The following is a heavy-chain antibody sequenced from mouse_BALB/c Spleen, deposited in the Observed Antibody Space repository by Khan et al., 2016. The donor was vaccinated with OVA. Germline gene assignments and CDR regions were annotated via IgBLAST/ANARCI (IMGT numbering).Heavy chain of an antibody. CDR1: GFIFSSYG. V-gene: IGHV5-6*01. CDR2: ISSGGTYT. J-gene: IGHJ4*01. CDR3: TRCITTTTGEYYAMDY. D-gene: IGHD1-2*01. Sequence: EVELVESGGDLVNPGGSLKLSCAASGFIFSSYGMSWVRQTPDKRLEWVATISSGGTYTYYPDSVKGRFTISRDNAKNTLSLQMSSLKAEDTAMYYCTRCITTTTGEYYAMDYWGQGTSVTVSS.